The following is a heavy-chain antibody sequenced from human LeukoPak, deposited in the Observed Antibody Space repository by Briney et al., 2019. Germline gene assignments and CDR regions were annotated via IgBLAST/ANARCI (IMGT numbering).Heavy chain of an antibody. J-gene: IGHJ4*02. CDR3: ARQSLAASGLDY. CDR1: GFTLSEHD. V-gene: IGHV3-30*04. D-gene: IGHD6-13*01. CDR2: VKDDGSYT. Sequence: PGRSLRLSCAVSGFTLSEHDMHWVRQTPGKGLAWVAVVKDDGSYTSYAASVKGRFTISRDNFKNTVVLQMNSLSVDDTAIYYCARQSLAASGLDYWGQGMLVTVSS.